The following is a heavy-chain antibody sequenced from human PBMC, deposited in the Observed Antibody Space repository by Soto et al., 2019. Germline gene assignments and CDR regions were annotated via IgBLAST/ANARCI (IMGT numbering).Heavy chain of an antibody. Sequence: SETLSLTCAVYGGSFSGYYWSWIRQPAGKGLEWIGRIYTSGSTNYNPSLKSRVAMSVDTSKNQFSLKLSSVTAADTAVYYCARGRMLNYYYYGMDVWGQGTTVTVSS. CDR2: IYTSGST. J-gene: IGHJ6*02. CDR3: ARGRMLNYYYYGMDV. D-gene: IGHD2-8*01. V-gene: IGHV4-59*10. CDR1: GGSFSGYY.